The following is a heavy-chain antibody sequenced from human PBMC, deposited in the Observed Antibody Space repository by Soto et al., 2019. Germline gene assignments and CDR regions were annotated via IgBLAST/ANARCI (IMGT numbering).Heavy chain of an antibody. V-gene: IGHV3-30*18. D-gene: IGHD1-26*01. Sequence: ESGGGVVQPGRSLRLSCAASGFTFSSYGMHWVRQAPGKGLEWVAVISYDGSNKYYADSVKGRFTISRDNSKNTLYLQMNSLRAEDTAVYYCAKGYSGSYFDAFHIWGQGTMVTVSS. CDR3: AKGYSGSYFDAFHI. CDR1: GFTFSSYG. CDR2: ISYDGSNK. J-gene: IGHJ3*02.